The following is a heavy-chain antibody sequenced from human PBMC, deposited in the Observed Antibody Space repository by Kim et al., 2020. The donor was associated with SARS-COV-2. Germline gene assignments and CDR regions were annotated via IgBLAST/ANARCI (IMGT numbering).Heavy chain of an antibody. CDR2: INWNGGST. D-gene: IGHD3-3*01. Sequence: GGSLRLSCAASGFTFDDYGMSWVRQAPGKGLEWVSGINWNGGSTGYADSVKGRFTISRDNAKNSLYLQMNSLRAEDTALYHCAREITIFGVPTPRGYWFDPWGQGTLVTVSS. CDR1: GFTFDDYG. CDR3: AREITIFGVPTPRGYWFDP. J-gene: IGHJ5*02. V-gene: IGHV3-20*01.